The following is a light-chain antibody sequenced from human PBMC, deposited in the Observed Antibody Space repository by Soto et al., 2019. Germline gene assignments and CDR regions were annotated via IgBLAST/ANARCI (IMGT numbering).Light chain of an antibody. CDR3: SSYTRSSSRLSV. CDR2: DVR. CDR1: SSDVGGYNY. V-gene: IGLV2-14*01. J-gene: IGLJ1*01. Sequence: QSALTQPASVSGSPGQSITISCTGTSSDVGGYNYVSWYQQHPGKAPKLVIFDVRDRPSGVSNRFSGSKSGNTASLTISGLQAEDEADYYYSSYTRSSSRLSVFVTGTKVTVL.